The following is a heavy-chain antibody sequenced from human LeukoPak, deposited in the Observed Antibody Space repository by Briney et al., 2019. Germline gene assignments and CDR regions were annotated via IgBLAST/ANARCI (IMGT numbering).Heavy chain of an antibody. V-gene: IGHV3-48*01. D-gene: IGHD2-2*01. CDR2: VSSSSGTI. J-gene: IGHJ4*02. Sequence: GGSLRLSCVASGFTFSTSSMSWVRQAPGQGLEWISYVSSSSGTIYYADSVKGRFTISRDNARNSLYLQMSSLRAEDTAVYYCAGLLVCSTTSCYGVDYWGQGTLVTVSS. CDR1: GFTFSTSS. CDR3: AGLLVCSTTSCYGVDY.